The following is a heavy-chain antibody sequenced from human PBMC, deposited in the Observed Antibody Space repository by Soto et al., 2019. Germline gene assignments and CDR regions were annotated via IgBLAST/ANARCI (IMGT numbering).Heavy chain of an antibody. D-gene: IGHD6-13*01. V-gene: IGHV3-48*02. CDR2: ISISGTAI. J-gene: IGHJ5*02. Sequence: PGGSLRLSCAASGFTFRSYSMNWVRQAPGKGLEWVSCISISGTAIYYADSVKGRFTISRDDAKNSLYMQMNSLRDEETSVYYGARDKGIAGYFDPWGQGALATVSS. CDR3: ARDKGIAGYFDP. CDR1: GFTFRSYS.